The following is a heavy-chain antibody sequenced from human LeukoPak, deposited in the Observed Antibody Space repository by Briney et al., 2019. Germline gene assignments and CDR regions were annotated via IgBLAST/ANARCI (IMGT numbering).Heavy chain of an antibody. D-gene: IGHD6-19*01. CDR1: GFTFSSYS. Sequence: GGSLRLSCAASGFTFSSYSMNWVRQAPGKGLEWVSSISSSSSYIYYADSVKGRFTISRDNAKNSLYPQMNSLRAEDTAVYYCASDGVSVAGLSNPLDYWGQGTLVTVSS. J-gene: IGHJ4*02. CDR2: ISSSSSYI. CDR3: ASDGVSVAGLSNPLDY. V-gene: IGHV3-21*01.